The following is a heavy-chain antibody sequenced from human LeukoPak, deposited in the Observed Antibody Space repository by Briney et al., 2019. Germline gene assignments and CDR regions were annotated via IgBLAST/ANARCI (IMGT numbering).Heavy chain of an antibody. Sequence: SETLSLTCTVSGGSISNYYWNYIRQPPGKGLEWIGYIYYSGSTNYNPSLKSRVTISVDTSKNQFSLKLSSVTAADTAVYYCARGGGMGHYYYYMDVWGKGTTVTISS. J-gene: IGHJ6*03. V-gene: IGHV4-59*01. CDR1: GGSISNYY. D-gene: IGHD5-24*01. CDR3: ARGGGMGHYYYYMDV. CDR2: IYYSGST.